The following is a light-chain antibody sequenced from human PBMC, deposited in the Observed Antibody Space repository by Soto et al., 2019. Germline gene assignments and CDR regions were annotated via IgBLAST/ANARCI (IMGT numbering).Light chain of an antibody. V-gene: IGKV1-33*01. CDR2: DAS. J-gene: IGKJ4*01. CDR3: QQYHNLPLT. Sequence: DIQLTQSPSSLSASVGVRVTITCQATQAIITYLNWFHQKPGKAANLLIYDASHLETGVPSRISGSGSGTEFIFTISSLQPEDTGTYYCQQYHNLPLTFGGGTKVEV. CDR1: QAIITY.